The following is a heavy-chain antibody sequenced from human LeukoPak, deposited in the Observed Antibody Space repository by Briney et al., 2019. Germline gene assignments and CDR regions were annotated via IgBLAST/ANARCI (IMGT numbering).Heavy chain of an antibody. D-gene: IGHD6-13*01. CDR3: ARDTSAATQNWFDP. V-gene: IGHV4-39*07. CDR2: IYYSGST. CDR1: GGSISSSSYY. Sequence: SETLSLTCTVSGGSISSSSYYWGWIRQPPGKGLEWIGSIYYSGSTYYNPSLKSRVTISVDTSKNQFSLKLSSVTAADTAVYYCARDTSAATQNWFDPWGQGTLVTVSS. J-gene: IGHJ5*02.